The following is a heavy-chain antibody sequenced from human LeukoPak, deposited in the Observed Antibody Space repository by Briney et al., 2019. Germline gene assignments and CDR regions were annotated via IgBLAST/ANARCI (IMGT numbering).Heavy chain of an antibody. J-gene: IGHJ1*01. CDR1: GDSFSSNSAA. CDR2: TYYRSKWYN. CDR3: ARESSSWYGYFHH. V-gene: IGHV6-1*01. D-gene: IGHD6-13*01. Sequence: SQTLSLTCVISGDSFSSNSAAWHWVRQSPSRGLEWLGRTYYRSKWYNDYALSVKSRININPDTSKNQFSLQLNYVTPEDTAVYYCARESSSWYGYFHHWGQGTLVTVSS.